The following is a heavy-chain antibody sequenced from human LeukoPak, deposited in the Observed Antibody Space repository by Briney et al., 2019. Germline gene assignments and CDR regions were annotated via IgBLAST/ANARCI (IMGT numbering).Heavy chain of an antibody. CDR2: ISSSSSYI. CDR1: GFTFSSYS. V-gene: IGHV3-21*01. Sequence: GGSLRLSCAASGFTFSSYSMNWVRQAPGKGLEWVSSISSSSSYIYYADSVKGRFTISRDNAKNSLYLQMNSLRAEDTAVYYCARDLEDIVVVPAARIKGDYWGQGTLVTVSS. CDR3: ARDLEDIVVVPAARIKGDY. J-gene: IGHJ4*02. D-gene: IGHD2-2*01.